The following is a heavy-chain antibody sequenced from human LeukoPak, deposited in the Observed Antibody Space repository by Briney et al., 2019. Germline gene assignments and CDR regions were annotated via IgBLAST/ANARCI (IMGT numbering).Heavy chain of an antibody. D-gene: IGHD3-22*01. Sequence: TSETLSLTCTVSGGSISSSSYYWGWIRQPPGKGLEWIGSIYYSGSTYYNPSLKSRVTISVDTSKNQFSLKLSSVTAADTAVYYCARRPVVVITSYYFDYWGQGTLVTVSS. CDR1: GGSISSSSYY. CDR2: IYYSGST. V-gene: IGHV4-39*07. J-gene: IGHJ4*02. CDR3: ARRPVVVITSYYFDY.